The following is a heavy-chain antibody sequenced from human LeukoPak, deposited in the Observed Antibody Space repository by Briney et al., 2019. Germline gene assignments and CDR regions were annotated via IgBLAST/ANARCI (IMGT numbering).Heavy chain of an antibody. CDR1: GYTFTNYD. J-gene: IGHJ4*02. Sequence: ASVKVSCKTSGYTFTNYDINWVRQATGQGLEWMGWMNPNNGNTGYAQKFQGRVTMTRATSISTAYMELSSLTFEDTPVYYCTRSVRNGHIDYWGQGALVTASS. D-gene: IGHD2-8*01. CDR3: TRSVRNGHIDY. CDR2: MNPNNGNT. V-gene: IGHV1-8*01.